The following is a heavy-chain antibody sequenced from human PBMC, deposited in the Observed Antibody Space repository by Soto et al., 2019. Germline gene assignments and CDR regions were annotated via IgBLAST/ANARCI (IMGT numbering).Heavy chain of an antibody. CDR2: IYPGDSDT. J-gene: IGHJ6*02. D-gene: IGHD6-13*01. CDR3: ARHGGIAAAAADNYYYYGMDV. V-gene: IGHV5-51*01. Sequence: SLKISCKGSGYSFTSYWIGWVRQMPGKGLEWMGIIYPGDSDTRYSPSFQGQVTISADKSISTAYLQWSSLKASDTAMYYCARHGGIAAAAADNYYYYGMDVWGQGTTVTVSS. CDR1: GYSFTSYW.